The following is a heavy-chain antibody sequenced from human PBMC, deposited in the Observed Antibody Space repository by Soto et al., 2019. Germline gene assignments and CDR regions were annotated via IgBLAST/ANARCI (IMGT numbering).Heavy chain of an antibody. CDR1: EYSFSSFE. V-gene: IGHV3-48*03. J-gene: IGHJ2*01. D-gene: IGHD7-27*01. CDR2: MSTRGADI. Sequence: QLVESGGGLIQTGGSMRLSCIGSEYSFSSFEMNWVRQAPGKGLEWVSYMSTRGADIKYADSVKGRFTVSRDNSKNSLFLQMESLRADDTAIYYCARTLGNWYFDLWGRGTLVTVSS. CDR3: ARTLGNWYFDL.